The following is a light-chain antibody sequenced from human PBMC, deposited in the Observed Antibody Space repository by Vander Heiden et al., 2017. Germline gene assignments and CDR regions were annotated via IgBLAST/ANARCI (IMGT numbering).Light chain of an antibody. CDR1: QSLLHSNGYNY. J-gene: IGKJ4*01. Sequence: DFVMTQSPLSMPVTPGEPAYISCRSSQSLLHSNGYNYLDWYVQKPGQSPQLLISLGSNRASGVPDRFSGSGSGTDFTLKISRVEAEDVGVYYCMQALQTPLTFGGGTRVEIK. V-gene: IGKV2-28*01. CDR3: MQALQTPLT. CDR2: LGS.